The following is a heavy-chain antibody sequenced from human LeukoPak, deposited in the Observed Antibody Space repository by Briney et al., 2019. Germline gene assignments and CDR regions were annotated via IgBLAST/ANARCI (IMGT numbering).Heavy chain of an antibody. CDR3: ARDRYGNYFDY. CDR2: INPNSGGT. V-gene: IGHV1-2*04. CDR1: GYTFTGYY. D-gene: IGHD1-14*01. Sequence: ASVKVSCKASGYTFTGYYMHWVRQAPGQGLEWMGWINPNSGGTNYAQKFQGWVTMTRDTSISTAYMELSRLRSDDTAVYYCARDRYGNYFDYWSQGTLVTVSS. J-gene: IGHJ4*02.